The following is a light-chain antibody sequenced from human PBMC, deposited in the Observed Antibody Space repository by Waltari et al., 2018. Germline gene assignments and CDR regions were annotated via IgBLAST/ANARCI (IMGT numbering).Light chain of an antibody. CDR2: AAS. CDR3: QEANSFPRAT. J-gene: IGKJ4*01. Sequence: DIQLTQSPSSVSASVGDTVTIACRARQAISNKLAWYQQRAGKAPKLHSFAASTLQGGVPSRFSGSGAGTDCTLTINSLQPEDFATYYCQEANSFPRATFGGGTKVEIK. V-gene: IGKV1-12*01. CDR1: QAISNK.